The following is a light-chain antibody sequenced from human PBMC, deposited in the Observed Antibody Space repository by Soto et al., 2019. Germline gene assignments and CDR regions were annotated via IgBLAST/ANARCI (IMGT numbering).Light chain of an antibody. CDR2: LGS. CDR1: QSLLHTNGYNY. J-gene: IGKJ1*01. V-gene: IGKV2-28*01. Sequence: DIVMTQSPLYLPVTRGEPASISCRSSQSLLHTNGYNYLDWYLQKPGQSPQLLIYLGSNRASGVPDRLSGSGSGTYFILKISRVEAEDVGVYYGMQALQTPRTFGQGTKVEI. CDR3: MQALQTPRT.